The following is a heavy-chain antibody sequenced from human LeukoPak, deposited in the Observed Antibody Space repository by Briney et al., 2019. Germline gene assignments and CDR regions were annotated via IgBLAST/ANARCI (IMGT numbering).Heavy chain of an antibody. J-gene: IGHJ4*02. D-gene: IGHD4-11*01. CDR3: TSVTRATAAVDY. CDR1: GFTFSSYW. CDR2: IKPDGSEE. V-gene: IGHV3-7*01. Sequence: GGSLRLSCAASGFTFSSYWRSWVRQVSGKGLEWVANIKPDGSEEYYVDSVKGRFTISRDNAEKSLYLQMNSLRVEDTAVYYCTSVTRATAAVDYWGQGTLVTVSS.